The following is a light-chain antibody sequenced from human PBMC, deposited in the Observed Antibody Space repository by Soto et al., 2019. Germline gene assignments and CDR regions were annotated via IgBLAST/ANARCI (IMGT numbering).Light chain of an antibody. CDR3: QQYGSSPRT. J-gene: IGKJ1*01. V-gene: IGKV3-20*01. CDR2: GAS. CDR1: QSVSSNL. Sequence: EIVLTQSPGTLSLSPGERATLSFRASQSVSSNLLVWYKQKPGQAPRLLIYGASSRATGIPDRFSGSGSGTDFTLTISRLEPEDFAVYYCQQYGSSPRTFGQGTKVDIK.